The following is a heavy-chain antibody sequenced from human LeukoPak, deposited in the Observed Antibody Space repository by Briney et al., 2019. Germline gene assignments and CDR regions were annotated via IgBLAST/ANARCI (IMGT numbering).Heavy chain of an antibody. CDR2: VYSGGST. J-gene: IGHJ4*02. V-gene: IGHV4-4*09. Sequence: SETLSLTCNVSGGFLNNYYCSWIRQAPGKGLEWIGFVYSGGSTNYNPFLKSRVTISVGTSKNQFTLKLKSVTAADSAVYYCARGRDSLRAEFGDWGQGTLVTVSS. D-gene: IGHD3/OR15-3a*01. CDR1: GGFLNNYY. CDR3: ARGRDSLRAEFGD.